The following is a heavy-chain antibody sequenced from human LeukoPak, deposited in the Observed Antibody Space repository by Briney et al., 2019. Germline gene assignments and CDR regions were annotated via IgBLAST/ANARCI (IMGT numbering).Heavy chain of an antibody. Sequence: ASVKVSCTASGYTFTSYGIIWVRQAHGQGREWMGWVSAYNGNTDYAQKLHDRVTMTTDTSTSTAYMELRSLRSDDTAVYYCARRGGSYSHSDFWGKGTLVTVSS. D-gene: IGHD1-26*01. CDR1: GYTFTSYG. J-gene: IGHJ4*02. CDR2: VSAYNGNT. CDR3: ARRGGSYSHSDF. V-gene: IGHV1-18*01.